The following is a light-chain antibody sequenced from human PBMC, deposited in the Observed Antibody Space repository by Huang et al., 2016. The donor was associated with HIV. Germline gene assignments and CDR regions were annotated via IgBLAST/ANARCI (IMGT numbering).Light chain of an antibody. V-gene: IGKV3-15*01. CDR3: QQYNNWPFGA. J-gene: IGKJ4*01. CDR1: QSVRSN. CDR2: GAS. Sequence: EIVMTQSPATLSVSPGERATLSCRASQSVRSNLAWYRQKPGQAPRLLIYGASTRATGIPARVSGSGSGTEVTLTISSLQSEDFAVYYCQQYNNWPFGAFGGGTKVEIK.